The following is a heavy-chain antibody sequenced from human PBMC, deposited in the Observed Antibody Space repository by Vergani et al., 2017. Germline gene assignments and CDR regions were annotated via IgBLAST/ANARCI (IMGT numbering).Heavy chain of an antibody. V-gene: IGHV4-59*01. CDR2: IYYSGST. CDR3: ARGYDFWSGYYYYDMDV. D-gene: IGHD3-3*01. J-gene: IGHJ6*03. Sequence: QVQLQESGPGLVKPSETLSLTCTVSGGSISSSYWSWIRQPPGKGLEWIWYIYYSGSTNSNPPLKSRVTISVDTSKNRFSLKLSSVTAADTAVYYCARGYDFWSGYYYYDMDVWGKGTTVTVSS. CDR1: GGSISSSY.